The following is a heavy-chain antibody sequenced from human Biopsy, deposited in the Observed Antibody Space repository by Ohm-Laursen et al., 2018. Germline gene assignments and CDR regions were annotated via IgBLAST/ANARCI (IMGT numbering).Heavy chain of an antibody. CDR3: AATSTLYYYYYAMDV. CDR1: GFTFSSSA. V-gene: IGHV1-58*01. J-gene: IGHJ6*02. Sequence: SVKVSCKSSGFTFSSSAVQWVRQARGQRLEWIGWIVVGSGHTDYAQKFQERVTITRDMSTSTAYMELTSLRSEDTAVYYCAATSTLYYYYYAMDVWDQGTTITVSS. CDR2: IVVGSGHT.